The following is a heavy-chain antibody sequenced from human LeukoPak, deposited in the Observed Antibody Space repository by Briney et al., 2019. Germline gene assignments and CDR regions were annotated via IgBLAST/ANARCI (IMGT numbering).Heavy chain of an antibody. Sequence: SETLSLTCTVSGGSVRSGTYYWSWIRQPPGKGLEWIGYIYYSGSTNYNPSLKSRVTISVDTSKNQFSLKLSSVTAADTAVYYCARSVGTTGDYWGQGTLVTVSS. D-gene: IGHD1-1*01. J-gene: IGHJ4*02. CDR2: IYYSGST. CDR1: GGSVRSGTYY. CDR3: ARSVGTTGDY. V-gene: IGHV4-61*01.